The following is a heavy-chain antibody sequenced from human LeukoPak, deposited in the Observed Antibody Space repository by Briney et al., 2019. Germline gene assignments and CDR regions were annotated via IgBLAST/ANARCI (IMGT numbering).Heavy chain of an antibody. CDR3: ARVTSGSSYRPFDY. Sequence: GRSLRLSCAASGFTFDDYAMHWVRQAPGKGLEWVSGISWNSGRIGYADSVKGRFTISRDSAKNSLYLQMNSLRAEDTAVYYCARVTSGSSYRPFDYWGQGTLVTVSS. V-gene: IGHV3-9*01. D-gene: IGHD3-10*01. CDR2: ISWNSGRI. CDR1: GFTFDDYA. J-gene: IGHJ4*02.